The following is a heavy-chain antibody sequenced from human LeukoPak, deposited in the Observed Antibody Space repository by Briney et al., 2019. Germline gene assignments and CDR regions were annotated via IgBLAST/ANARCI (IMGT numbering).Heavy chain of an antibody. CDR1: GFTFSSYS. J-gene: IGHJ4*02. CDR2: ISSSSSSYI. V-gene: IGHV3-21*01. Sequence: GGSLRLSCAASGFTFSSYSMNWVRQAPGKGLEWVSSISSSSSSYIYYADSVKGRFTISRDNAKNSLYLQMNSLRAEDTAVYYCARDNDLGFGDTLDYWGQGTLVTVSS. D-gene: IGHD3-10*01. CDR3: ARDNDLGFGDTLDY.